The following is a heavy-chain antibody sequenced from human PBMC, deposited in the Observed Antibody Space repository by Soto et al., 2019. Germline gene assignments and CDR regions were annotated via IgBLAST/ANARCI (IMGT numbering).Heavy chain of an antibody. D-gene: IGHD5-12*01. CDR1: GFTFSSYS. Sequence: EVQLVESGGGLVQPGGSLRLSCAASGFTFSSYSMNWVHQAPGKGLEWVSYISSSSSTIYYADSVKGRFTISRDNAKNSLYLQMNSLRAEDTAVYYCARDSGYSGYDYYFDYWGQGTLVTVSS. CDR2: ISSSSSTI. CDR3: ARDSGYSGYDYYFDY. V-gene: IGHV3-48*01. J-gene: IGHJ4*02.